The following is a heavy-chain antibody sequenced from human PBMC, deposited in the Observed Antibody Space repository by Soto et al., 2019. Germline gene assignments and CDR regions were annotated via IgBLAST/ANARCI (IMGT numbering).Heavy chain of an antibody. V-gene: IGHV3-11*01. CDR1: GFTFRDNY. J-gene: IGHJ6*03. CDR2: ITSSGSYR. CDR3: AKSPNHSYYIDD. Sequence: QVQLVESGGGLVKPGGSLRLSCAASGFTFRDNYMTWIRQAPGKGLQWISYITSSGSYRHYADSVKGRFTISRHNANNTLYLQMNTLRADGTALYYSAKSPNHSYYIDDWGKGTTVIVSS.